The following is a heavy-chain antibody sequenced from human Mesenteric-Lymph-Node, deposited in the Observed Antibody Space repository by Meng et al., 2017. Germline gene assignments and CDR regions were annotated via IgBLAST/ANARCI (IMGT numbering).Heavy chain of an antibody. CDR2: IYYSGST. V-gene: IGHV4-28*03. J-gene: IGHJ4*02. CDR1: GYSISSSNW. Sequence: QGQLKESGPGLVKPSDSLSLTCAVSGYSISSSNWWGWIRQPPGKGLEWIGYIYYSGSTYYNPSLKSRVTMSVDTSKNQFSLKLSFVAAADTAIYYCARELDAVGVTAYDLWGQGTLVTVSS. D-gene: IGHD2-21*02. CDR3: ARELDAVGVTAYDL.